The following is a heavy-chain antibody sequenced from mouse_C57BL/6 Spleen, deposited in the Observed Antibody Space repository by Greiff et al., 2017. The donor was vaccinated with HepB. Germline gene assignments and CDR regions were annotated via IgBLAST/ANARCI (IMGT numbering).Heavy chain of an antibody. Sequence: EVHLVESGGGLVKPGGSLKLSCAASGFTFSDYGMHWVRQAPEKGLEWVAYISSGSSTIYYADTVKGRFTISRDNAKNTLFLQMTSLRSEDTAMYYSARRGWDYAMDYWGQGTSVTVSS. D-gene: IGHD2-3*01. CDR1: GFTFSDYG. CDR3: ARRGWDYAMDY. CDR2: ISSGSSTI. J-gene: IGHJ4*01. V-gene: IGHV5-17*01.